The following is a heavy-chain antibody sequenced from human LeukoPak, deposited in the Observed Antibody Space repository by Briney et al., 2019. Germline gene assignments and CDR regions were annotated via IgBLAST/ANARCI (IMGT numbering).Heavy chain of an antibody. CDR3: ARESGYHGSGFDP. CDR1: GFTFNSYW. J-gene: IGHJ5*02. Sequence: PGGSLRLSCAASGFTFNSYWMHWVRPGPGKGLVWVSRIKSDGSSTSYAHSVKGRFTISRDNAKNTLYLQMNSLRDEDTAVYYCARESGYHGSGFDPWGQGTLVTVSS. V-gene: IGHV3-74*01. CDR2: IKSDGSST. D-gene: IGHD3-10*01.